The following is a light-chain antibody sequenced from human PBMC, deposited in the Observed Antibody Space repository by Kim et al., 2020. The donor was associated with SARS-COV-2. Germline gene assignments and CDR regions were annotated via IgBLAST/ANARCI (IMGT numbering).Light chain of an antibody. CDR1: QNINRN. Sequence: ERVMTQSPATLSVSPGETAALSCRASQNINRNLAWYQQTPGQAPRLLIYGGKARATGIPGRFSGSGSGTEFTLTITSLQPEDFAVYYCQQYDIWPRTFGQGTKVDIK. CDR3: QQYDIWPRT. V-gene: IGKV3-15*01. J-gene: IGKJ1*01. CDR2: GGK.